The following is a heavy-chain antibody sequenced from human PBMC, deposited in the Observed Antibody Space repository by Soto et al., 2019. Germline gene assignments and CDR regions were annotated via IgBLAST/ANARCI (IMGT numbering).Heavy chain of an antibody. CDR3: TTEFFVVVTSVTSDNY. D-gene: IGHD2-21*02. Sequence: VQLVESGGGLVKPGSSLRLSCAASGFTFTNAWMNWVRQSPGKGLEWVGRIKKISEGGTTNYSTPVKGRFTISRDDSRSTVYLEMKSLKSEDTAVYYCTTEFFVVVTSVTSDNYWGQGTLFTVSS. J-gene: IGHJ4*02. CDR2: IKKISEGGTT. CDR1: GFTFTNAW. V-gene: IGHV3-15*01.